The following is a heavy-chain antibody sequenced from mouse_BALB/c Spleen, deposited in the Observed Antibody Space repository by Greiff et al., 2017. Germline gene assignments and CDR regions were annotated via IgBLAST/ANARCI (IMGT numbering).Heavy chain of an antibody. J-gene: IGHJ2*01. CDR1: GFSLTSYG. CDR2: IWAGGST. D-gene: IGHD1-2*01. CDR3: ARDGSLLRLLGLFDY. Sequence: VQRVESGPGLVAPSQSLSITCTVSGFSLTSYGVHWVRQPPGKGLEWLGVIWAGGSTNYNSALMSRLSISKDNSKSQVFLKMNSLQTDDTAMYYCARDGSLLRLLGLFDYWGQGTTLTVSS. V-gene: IGHV2-9*02.